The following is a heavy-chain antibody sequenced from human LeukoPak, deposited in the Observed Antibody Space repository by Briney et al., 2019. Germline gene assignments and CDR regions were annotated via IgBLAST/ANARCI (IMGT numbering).Heavy chain of an antibody. CDR2: ISAYNGNT. V-gene: IGHV1-18*01. CDR3: ARVIAVAGSTVDY. J-gene: IGHJ4*02. Sequence: ASVTVSCKASGYTFTNYGISWVRQAPGQGLGWMGWISAYNGNTNYAQKLQGRVTMTTDTSTSTAYMELRSLRSDDTAVYYCARVIAVAGSTVDYWGQGTLVTVSS. D-gene: IGHD6-19*01. CDR1: GYTFTNYG.